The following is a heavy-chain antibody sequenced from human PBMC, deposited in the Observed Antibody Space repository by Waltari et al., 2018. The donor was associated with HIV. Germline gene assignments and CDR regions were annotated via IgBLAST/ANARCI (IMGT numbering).Heavy chain of an antibody. V-gene: IGHV4-61*02. Sequence: QVQLQESGPGLVKPSQTLSLTCTVSGGSISSGSYYWSWIRQPAGKGLEWIGRIYTSGGTNDNPSLKSRVTISVDTSKNQFSLKLSSVTAADTAVYYCARRGIQLWFYAFDIWGQGTMVTVSS. CDR3: ARRGIQLWFYAFDI. J-gene: IGHJ3*02. CDR1: GGSISSGSYY. D-gene: IGHD5-18*01. CDR2: IYTSGGT.